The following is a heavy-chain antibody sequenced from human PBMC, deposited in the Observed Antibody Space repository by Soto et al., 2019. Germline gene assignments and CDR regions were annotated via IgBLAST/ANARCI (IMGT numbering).Heavy chain of an antibody. CDR2: ISSSSSYI. CDR3: ASGSYPDGLDY. J-gene: IGHJ4*02. V-gene: IGHV3-21*01. D-gene: IGHD3-10*01. CDR1: GFTFGTYN. Sequence: PGGSLRLSCAASGFTFGTYNMNWVRQAPGKGLEWVSSISSSSSYIYYTDSVQGRFTISRDNAKNSLYLQMNSLRAEDTAVYYCASGSYPDGLDYWGQGTLVTVSS.